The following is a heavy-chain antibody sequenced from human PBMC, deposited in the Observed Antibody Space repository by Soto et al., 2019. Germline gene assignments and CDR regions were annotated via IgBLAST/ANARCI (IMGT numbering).Heavy chain of an antibody. Sequence: ASEEVSCKASGYTFTSYSMHWVRQAPGQGLEWMGKINTSSGNTSYEQNCKGRVTMICATSTRIVDMEMSSMRCGDTAVYYCARDQNFGFILYAMDVCGKGTTVTVSS. J-gene: IGHJ6*04. V-gene: IGHV1-46*01. CDR1: GYTFTSYS. CDR2: INTSSGNT. CDR3: ARDQNFGFILYAMDV. D-gene: IGHD2-15*01.